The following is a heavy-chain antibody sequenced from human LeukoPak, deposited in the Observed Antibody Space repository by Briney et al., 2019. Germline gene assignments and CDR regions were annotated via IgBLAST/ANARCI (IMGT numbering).Heavy chain of an antibody. D-gene: IGHD2-21*01. J-gene: IGHJ4*02. CDR1: GFTFSSYA. V-gene: IGHV3-7*01. Sequence: GGSLRLSCAASGFTFSSYAMSWVRQAPGKGPEWVGNINADGSAKYYLDSVKGRFTISRDNAKNSLYLQMNGLSVEDTAMYYCVCDEDRRGGYWGQGTLVTVSS. CDR2: INADGSAK. CDR3: VCDEDRRGGY.